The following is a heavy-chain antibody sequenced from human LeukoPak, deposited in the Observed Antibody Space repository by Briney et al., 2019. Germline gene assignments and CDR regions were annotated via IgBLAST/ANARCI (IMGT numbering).Heavy chain of an antibody. V-gene: IGHV3-66*01. D-gene: IGHD4-23*01. J-gene: IGHJ4*02. CDR2: IYSGGDT. Sequence: PGGSLRLSCAASGLTVSSNYMSWVRQAPGKGLEWISVIYSGGDTYYAESAKGRFTISRDNSKNTLYLQMNRLRVEDTAVYYCSRRPDYGGTPTFDNWGQGTLVTVSS. CDR1: GLTVSSNY. CDR3: SRRPDYGGTPTFDN.